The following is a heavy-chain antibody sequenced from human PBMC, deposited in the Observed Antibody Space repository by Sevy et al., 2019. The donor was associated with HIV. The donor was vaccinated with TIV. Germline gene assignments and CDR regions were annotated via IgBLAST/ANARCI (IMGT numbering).Heavy chain of an antibody. Sequence: GGSLRLSCVASGFTFSSYEMNWVRQAPGKGLEWVSKISTSGKSTFYADSVEGRVTISRDNTKNSVFLETNNLRVEDTAVYYCLRSGGAYDAGFDPWGQRTLVTVSS. CDR1: GFTFSSYE. J-gene: IGHJ5*02. D-gene: IGHD3-22*01. V-gene: IGHV3-48*03. CDR3: LRSGGAYDAGFDP. CDR2: ISTSGKST.